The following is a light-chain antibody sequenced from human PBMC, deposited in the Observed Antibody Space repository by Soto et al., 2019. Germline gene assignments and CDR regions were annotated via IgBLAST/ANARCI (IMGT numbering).Light chain of an antibody. CDR3: SAWDDSMGGSWV. J-gene: IGLJ3*02. Sequence: QSVLTQSPSASGTPGQRVTISCSGSNSNIGNNYVYWYQQLPGTDPNLLIYAEDRRPSAVSDRCSGSTSGTSAALAISGLRSDDEASYYCSAWDDSMGGSWVFGGGTKLTVL. CDR2: AED. V-gene: IGLV1-47*01. CDR1: NSNIGNNY.